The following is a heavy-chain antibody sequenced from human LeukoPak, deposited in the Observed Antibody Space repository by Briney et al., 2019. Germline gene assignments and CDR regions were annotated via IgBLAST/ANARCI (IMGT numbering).Heavy chain of an antibody. V-gene: IGHV3-30*04. CDR2: ISYDGSNK. CDR1: GFTFSSYA. J-gene: IGHJ5*02. D-gene: IGHD4-17*01. Sequence: GGSLRLSCAASGFTFSSYAMHWVRQAPGKGLEWVAVISYDGSNKYYADSVKGRFTISRDNSKNTLYLQMNSLRGEDTAVYYCARESTVTTRTYNWFDPWGQGTLVTVSS. CDR3: ARESTVTTRTYNWFDP.